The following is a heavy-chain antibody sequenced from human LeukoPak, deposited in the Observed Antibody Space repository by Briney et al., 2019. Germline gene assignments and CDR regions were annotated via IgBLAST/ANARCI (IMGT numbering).Heavy chain of an antibody. CDR1: GFTFSGPA. V-gene: IGHV3-73*01. J-gene: IGHJ4*02. Sequence: GGSLRLSCAASGFTFSGPAMHWVRQASGKGLEWVGRISSKDNSYATAYAASVKGRFTISRDDSKNTADLQMNSLTTEDTAVYYCTRHDYWGQGTLVTVSS. CDR3: TRHDY. CDR2: ISSKDNSYAT.